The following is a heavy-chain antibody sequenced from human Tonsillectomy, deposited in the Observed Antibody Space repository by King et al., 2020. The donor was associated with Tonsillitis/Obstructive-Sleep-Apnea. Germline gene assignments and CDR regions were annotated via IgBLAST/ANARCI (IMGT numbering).Heavy chain of an antibody. CDR2: IYPSDSDT. Sequence: QLVQSGAEVKKPGESLKISCKGSDYTFSRFWIAWVRQMPGKGLECLGIIYPSDSDTSYSPSFRGQVTISVDTSLSTADLQRSSLKASATAMYYCAIGTSGYYSWFDPWGQGTLVTVSS. D-gene: IGHD3-3*01. V-gene: IGHV5-51*01. J-gene: IGHJ5*02. CDR1: DYTFSRFW. CDR3: AIGTSGYYSWFDP.